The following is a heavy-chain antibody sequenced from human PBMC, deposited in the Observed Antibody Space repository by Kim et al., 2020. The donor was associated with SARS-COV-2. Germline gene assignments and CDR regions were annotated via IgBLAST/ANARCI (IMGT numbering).Heavy chain of an antibody. J-gene: IGHJ4*02. D-gene: IGHD6-13*01. V-gene: IGHV4-34*01. CDR2: INHSGST. Sequence: SETLSLTCAVYGGSFSGYYWSWIRQPPGKGLEWIGEINHSGSTNYNPSLKSRVTISVDTSKNQFSLKLSSVTAADTAVYYCAGTTIAAAGTRGRDYFDYWGQGTLFIVSS. CDR1: GGSFSGYY. CDR3: AGTTIAAAGTRGRDYFDY.